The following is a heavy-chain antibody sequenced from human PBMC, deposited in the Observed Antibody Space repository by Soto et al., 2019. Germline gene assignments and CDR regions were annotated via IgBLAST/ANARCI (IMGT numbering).Heavy chain of an antibody. J-gene: IGHJ6*02. Sequence: ASVKVSCKASGYSFTDYHIHWVRQAPGQGLEWLGRINPKSGGTSTAQKFQGWGTMTTDTSISTASMELTRLTSDDTDIYYCARGDSTDCSNGVCSFFYNHDMDVWGQGTTVTVSS. CDR2: INPKSGGT. D-gene: IGHD2-8*01. CDR1: GYSFTDYH. V-gene: IGHV1-2*04. CDR3: ARGDSTDCSNGVCSFFYNHDMDV.